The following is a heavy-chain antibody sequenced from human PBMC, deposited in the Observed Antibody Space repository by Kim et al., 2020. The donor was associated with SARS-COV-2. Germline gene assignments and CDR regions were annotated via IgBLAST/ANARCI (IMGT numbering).Heavy chain of an antibody. CDR2: IYYSGST. CDR1: GGSISSSSYY. D-gene: IGHD1-1*01. CDR3: ARHGPRAARIKQPLFDY. V-gene: IGHV4-39*01. J-gene: IGHJ4*02. Sequence: SETLSLTCTVSGGSISSSSYYWGWIRQPPGKGLEWIVSIYYSGSTYYNPSLKSRVTISVDTSKNQFSLKLSSVTAADTAVYYCARHGPRAARIKQPLFDYWGGGTLVTVSS.